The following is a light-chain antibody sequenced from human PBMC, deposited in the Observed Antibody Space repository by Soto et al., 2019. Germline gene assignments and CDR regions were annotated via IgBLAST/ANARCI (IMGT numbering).Light chain of an antibody. V-gene: IGKV1-39*01. CDR3: QQSYLTPFT. Sequence: DIQMNQSPTSLSASVGDRVTITCRASQTLDTYLNWFQQRPGQGPKLLIYAASELQSGVPSRFSGSGSGTDFTLTISSLQPEDFATYYCQQSYLTPFTFGGGTKVEIK. CDR1: QTLDTY. J-gene: IGKJ4*01. CDR2: AAS.